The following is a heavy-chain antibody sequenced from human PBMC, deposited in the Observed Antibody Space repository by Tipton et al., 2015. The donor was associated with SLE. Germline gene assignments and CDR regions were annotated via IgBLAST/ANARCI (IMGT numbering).Heavy chain of an antibody. Sequence: QLVQSGAEVKKPGESLKISCKGSGYSFTSYWIGWVRQVPGKGLEWMGIIYPGDSDTRYSPSFQGQVTISADKSISTAYLQWSSLKASDTAMYYCARRTIFGVVNHAFDIWGQGTMVTVSS. D-gene: IGHD3-3*01. CDR3: ARRTIFGVVNHAFDI. CDR2: IYPGDSDT. J-gene: IGHJ3*02. V-gene: IGHV5-51*03. CDR1: GYSFTSYW.